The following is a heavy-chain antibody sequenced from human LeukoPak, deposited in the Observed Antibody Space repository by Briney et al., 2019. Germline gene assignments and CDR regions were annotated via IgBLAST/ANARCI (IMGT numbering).Heavy chain of an antibody. D-gene: IGHD1-1*01. CDR3: AGDLNYNIDY. CDR1: GFAFSHHY. V-gene: IGHV3-74*01. Sequence: GGSLRLSCAASGFAFSHHYMHWVRQAPGKGLVWVSRIDIDGNTNYADSVKGRFTISKDNTKDTVYLQMNRLRAEGTGLYYCAGDLNYNIDYWGQGALVTVSS. CDR2: IDIDGNT. J-gene: IGHJ4*02.